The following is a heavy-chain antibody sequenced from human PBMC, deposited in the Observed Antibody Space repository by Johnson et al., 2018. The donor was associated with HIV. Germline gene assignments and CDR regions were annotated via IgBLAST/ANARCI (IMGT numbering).Heavy chain of an antibody. CDR2: ISYDGSNK. Sequence: QVQLVESGGGVVQPGRSLRLSCAASGFTFSSYAMHWVRQAPGKGLEWVAVISYDGSNKYYAAPVKGRFTISRDDSKNTLYLQMNSLKIEDTAVYYCTTGQLGDASDIWGQGTMVTVSS. V-gene: IGHV3-30*04. CDR1: GFTFSSYA. J-gene: IGHJ3*02. CDR3: TTGQLGDASDI. D-gene: IGHD6-13*01.